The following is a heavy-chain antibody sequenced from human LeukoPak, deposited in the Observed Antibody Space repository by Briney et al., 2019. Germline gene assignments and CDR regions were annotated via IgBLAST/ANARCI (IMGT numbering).Heavy chain of an antibody. D-gene: IGHD3-10*01. J-gene: IGHJ3*02. CDR1: GFTFSSYS. CDR3: AKDLNYGSGSTPRGAFDI. CDR2: ISGSGGYT. Sequence: GGSLRLSCAASGFTFSSYSMNWVRQAPGKGLEWVSGISGSGGYTYYADSLEGRFTISRDNSKNILYLQMNSLRAEDTAVYSCAKDLNYGSGSTPRGAFDIWGQGTMVTVSS. V-gene: IGHV3-23*01.